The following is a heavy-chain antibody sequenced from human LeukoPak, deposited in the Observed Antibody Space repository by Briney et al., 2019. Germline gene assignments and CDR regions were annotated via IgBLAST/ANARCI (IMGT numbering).Heavy chain of an antibody. V-gene: IGHV3-21*01. Sequence: GGSLRLSCAASGFTFSSCGFNWVRQAPGKGLEWVSSIGPTGTDRYYADSVRGRFTISRDNAKNSMYLQIDSLRDEDTAVYYCATETIGRHYDYWGQGTLLTVSS. D-gene: IGHD1-14*01. J-gene: IGHJ4*02. CDR1: GFTFSSCG. CDR3: ATETIGRHYDY. CDR2: IGPTGTDR.